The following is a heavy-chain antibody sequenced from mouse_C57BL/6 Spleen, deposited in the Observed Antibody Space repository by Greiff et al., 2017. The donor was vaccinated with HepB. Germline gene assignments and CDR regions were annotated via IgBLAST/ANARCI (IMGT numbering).Heavy chain of an antibody. CDR1: GYTFTSCW. CDR3: ATYYSNYAYAMDY. Sequence: QVQLQQPGAELVKPGASVKMSCKASGYTFTSCWITWVKQRPGQGLEWIGDIYPGSGSTNYNEKFKSKATLTVDTSSSTAYMQLSSLTSEDSAVYYCATYYSNYAYAMDYWGQGTSVTVSS. V-gene: IGHV1-55*01. D-gene: IGHD2-5*01. J-gene: IGHJ4*01. CDR2: IYPGSGST.